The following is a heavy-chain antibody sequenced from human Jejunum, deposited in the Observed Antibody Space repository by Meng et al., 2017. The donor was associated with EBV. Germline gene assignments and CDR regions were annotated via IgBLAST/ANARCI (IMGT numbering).Heavy chain of an antibody. Sequence: QVQVQESGPGLVKPSGTLSLTCAVSTDFISSYGWWSWVRQPPGKGLEWLGEINQVGSTYYNPSLKSRVTISIDTSKRQFSLRLNSMTAADTAVYYCARASSERLLDYWGQGTLVTVSS. J-gene: IGHJ4*02. CDR2: INQVGST. CDR3: ARASSERLLDY. V-gene: IGHV4-4*02. D-gene: IGHD1-14*01. CDR1: TDFISSYGW.